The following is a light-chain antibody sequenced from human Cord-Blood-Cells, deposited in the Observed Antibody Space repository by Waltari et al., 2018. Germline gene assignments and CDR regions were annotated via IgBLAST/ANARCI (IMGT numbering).Light chain of an antibody. CDR3: QVWDSSSDHVV. J-gene: IGLJ2*01. CDR2: DDS. Sequence: SYVLTQPPSVSVAPGKTARITCGGNNIGSKRVHWYQQKPGPAPVLVVYDDSDRPSGIPERFAGSNSGNTATLTIGRVEAGDEADYYCQVWDSSSDHVVFGGGTKLTVL. CDR1: NIGSKR. V-gene: IGLV3-21*03.